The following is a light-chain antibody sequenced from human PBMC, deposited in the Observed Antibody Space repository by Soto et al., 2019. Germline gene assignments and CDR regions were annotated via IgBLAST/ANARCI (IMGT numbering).Light chain of an antibody. CDR1: SGSVSSSYY. J-gene: IGLJ2*01. CDR3: VLYMGSGISV. Sequence: VVTQEPSFSVSPGGTVTLTCGLSSGSVSSSYYPSWYQQTPGQAPRTLIYNTNTRSSGVPDRFSGSILGNKAALTITGAQADDESDYYCVLYMGSGISVFGGGTKLTVL. V-gene: IGLV8-61*01. CDR2: NTN.